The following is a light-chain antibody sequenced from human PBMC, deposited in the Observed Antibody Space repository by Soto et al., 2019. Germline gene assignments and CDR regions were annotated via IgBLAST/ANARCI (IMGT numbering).Light chain of an antibody. J-gene: IGKJ4*01. Sequence: ETVMTQSPATLSLSPGERATLSCRASQNVKTRLAWYQQRPGQAPRLLIYDAFTRTTGIPPRFSGSASGTEFTLTISNLQSEDFAVYYCQKYDDWTLTLGRGTKVEIK. V-gene: IGKV3-15*01. CDR2: DAF. CDR3: QKYDDWTLT. CDR1: QNVKTR.